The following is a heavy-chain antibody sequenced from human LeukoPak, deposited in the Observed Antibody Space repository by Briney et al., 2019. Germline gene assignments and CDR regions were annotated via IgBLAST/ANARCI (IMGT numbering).Heavy chain of an antibody. CDR2: IYTSGST. J-gene: IGHJ4*02. V-gene: IGHV4-61*02. CDR1: GGSISSGSYY. Sequence: SQTLSLTCTVSGGSISSGSYYWSWIRQPAGKGLEWIGRIYTSGSTNYNPFLKSRVTISVDTSKNQFSLKLSSVTAADTAVYYCARGLGFGAYCGGDCYSTWGQGTLVTVSS. D-gene: IGHD2-21*01. CDR3: ARGLGFGAYCGGDCYST.